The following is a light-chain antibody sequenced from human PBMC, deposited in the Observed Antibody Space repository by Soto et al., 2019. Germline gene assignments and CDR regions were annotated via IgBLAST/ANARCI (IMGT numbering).Light chain of an antibody. CDR3: TSYTSTSNYV. CDR1: SSDVGDYNY. V-gene: IGLV2-14*01. J-gene: IGLJ1*01. CDR2: DVS. Sequence: QSVLAQPASVSGSPGQSITISCTGTSSDVGDYNYVSWYQQHPGKAPKLMIYDVSNRPSGVSNRFSGSKSGNTASLPISGLQAEDEADYYCTSYTSTSNYVFGTGTKGTVL.